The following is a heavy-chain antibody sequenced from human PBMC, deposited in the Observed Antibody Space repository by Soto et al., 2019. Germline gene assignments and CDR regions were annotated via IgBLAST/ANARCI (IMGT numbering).Heavy chain of an antibody. V-gene: IGHV3-23*01. CDR3: AKSIGVLWFGDPTGGMDV. D-gene: IGHD3-10*01. J-gene: IGHJ6*02. CDR2: ISARGNRT. Sequence: PGGSLRLSCGVSGFTFTDYAMNWVRETPGKGLEWVSTISARGNRTYCAESVKGRFTISRVDSNNTDYLQMNCLRADDTALYYWAKSIGVLWFGDPTGGMDVWGQGTTVTVSS. CDR1: GFTFTDYA.